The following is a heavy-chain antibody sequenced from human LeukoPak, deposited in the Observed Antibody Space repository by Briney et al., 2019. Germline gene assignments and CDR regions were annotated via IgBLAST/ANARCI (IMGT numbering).Heavy chain of an antibody. V-gene: IGHV3-74*01. CDR3: ARDRASSGYYPIY. D-gene: IGHD3-22*01. Sequence: PGGSLRLSCAASGFTFSSYAMSWVRQAPGKGLVWVSRINSDGSSTSYADSVKGRFTISRDNAKNTLYLQMNSLRAEDTAVYYCARDRASSGYYPIYWGQGTLVTVSS. CDR1: GFTFSSYA. J-gene: IGHJ4*02. CDR2: INSDGSST.